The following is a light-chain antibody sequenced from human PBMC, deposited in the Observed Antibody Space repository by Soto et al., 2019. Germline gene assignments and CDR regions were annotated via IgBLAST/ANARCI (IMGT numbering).Light chain of an antibody. CDR2: GSS. CDR1: QSVSTDY. J-gene: IGKJ1*01. CDR3: QQYGNTPWTT. Sequence: EIMFNQSPRTLSLSKGERATLSCRPSQSVSTDYLAWYQQKPGQAPRLLIHGSSSRATGIPDRFSGSGSGTDFTLTISRLEPEDFAVYYCQQYGNTPWTTFGQGNQVDIK. V-gene: IGKV3-20*01.